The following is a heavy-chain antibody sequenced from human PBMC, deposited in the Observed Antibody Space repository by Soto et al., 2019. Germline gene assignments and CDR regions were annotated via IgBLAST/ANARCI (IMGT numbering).Heavy chain of an antibody. CDR3: ARGAADYYDSRGPFDY. J-gene: IGHJ4*02. D-gene: IGHD3-22*01. V-gene: IGHV1-69*01. CDR2: LIPIFGTA. Sequence: QVQLVQSGAEVKKPGSSVKVSCKASVGTFSSYAISWVRQAPGQGLEWMGGLIPIFGTANYAQKFQGRVTNTADESTSTAYLELSSLRSEATAVYYCARGAADYYDSRGPFDYWGQGTLVTVSS. CDR1: VGTFSSYA.